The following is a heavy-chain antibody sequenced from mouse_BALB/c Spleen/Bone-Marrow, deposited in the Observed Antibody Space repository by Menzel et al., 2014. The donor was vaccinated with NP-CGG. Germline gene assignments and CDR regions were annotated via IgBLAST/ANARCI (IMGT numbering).Heavy chain of an antibody. D-gene: IGHD2-4*01. CDR1: GCTFSSYT. Sequence: EVKLMESGGGLVQPGGSLKLSCAATGCTFSSYTMSWVRQTPEKRLEWVAYISNGGGSTYYPDTVKGRFTISRGNAKNTLYLQMSSLKSEDTAMYYCARGLRGYAMDYWGQGTSVTVSS. CDR2: ISNGGGST. V-gene: IGHV5-12-2*01. J-gene: IGHJ4*01. CDR3: ARGLRGYAMDY.